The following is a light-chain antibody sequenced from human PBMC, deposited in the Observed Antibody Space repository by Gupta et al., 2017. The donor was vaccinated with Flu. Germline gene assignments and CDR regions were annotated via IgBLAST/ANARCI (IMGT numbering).Light chain of an antibody. CDR3: QRSDTVPRT. V-gene: IGKV1-12*01. CDR1: QAIGSW. Sequence: DIQMTQSPSSVSASVGDRVTITCRASQAIGSWLAWYQQKPGKVPKLLIYAASTLQGGVPSRFSGSGSGTDFTLTISSLQPEDFATYYCQRSDTVPRTFAQGTKVEVK. CDR2: AAS. J-gene: IGKJ1*01.